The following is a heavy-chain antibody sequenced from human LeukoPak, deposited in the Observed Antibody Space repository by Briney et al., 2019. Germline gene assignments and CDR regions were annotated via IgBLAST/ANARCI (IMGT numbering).Heavy chain of an antibody. D-gene: IGHD3-22*01. CDR2: INPNSGGT. V-gene: IGHV1-2*02. CDR3: ARDREGYYYDSSGYYGY. Sequence: ASVKVSCKASGYTFTGYYMRWVRQAPGQGLEWMGWINPNSGGTNYAQKFQGRVTMTRDTSISTAYMKLSRLRSDDTAVYYCARDREGYYYDSSGYYGYWGQGTLVTVSS. J-gene: IGHJ4*02. CDR1: GYTFTGYY.